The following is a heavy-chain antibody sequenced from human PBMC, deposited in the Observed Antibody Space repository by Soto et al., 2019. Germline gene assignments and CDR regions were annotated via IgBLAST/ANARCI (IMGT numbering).Heavy chain of an antibody. CDR3: ARKSRYCSSTSCYSNWFDP. CDR1: CGSISSGGYY. D-gene: IGHD2-2*01. CDR2: IYYSGST. V-gene: IGHV4-31*03. Sequence: SETLSLTCTVSCGSISSGGYYWSWIRQHPGKGLEWIGYIYYSGSTYYNPSLKSRVTISVDTSKNQFSLKLSSVTAADTAVYYCARKSRYCSSTSCYSNWFDPWGQGTLVTVSS. J-gene: IGHJ5*02.